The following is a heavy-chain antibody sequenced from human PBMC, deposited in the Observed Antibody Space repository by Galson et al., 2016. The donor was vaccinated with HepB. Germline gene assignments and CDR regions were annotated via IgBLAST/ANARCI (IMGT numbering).Heavy chain of an antibody. J-gene: IGHJ4*02. CDR1: GFIFSTYW. V-gene: IGHV3-11*04. CDR3: ARDPGYITAAPFFDY. D-gene: IGHD5-24*01. Sequence: SLRLSCAASGFIFSTYWMSWVRQAPGKGLEWVSYISTSGTNTYYADSVKSRFTISRDNAKNSLYVQMNSLRVEDTALYYCARDPGYITAAPFFDYWGQGALVTVSS. CDR2: ISTSGTNT.